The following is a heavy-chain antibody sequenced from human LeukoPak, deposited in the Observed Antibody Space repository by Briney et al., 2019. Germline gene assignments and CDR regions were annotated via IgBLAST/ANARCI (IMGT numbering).Heavy chain of an antibody. J-gene: IGHJ5*02. V-gene: IGHV5-10-1*01. CDR2: IDPSDSYT. CDR1: GYSFTSYW. D-gene: IGHD4-17*01. CDR3: ARHVIPTVTYNWFDP. Sequence: RGESLRISCKGSGYSFTSYWISWVRQMPGKGLEWMGRIDPSDSYTNYSPSFQGHVTISADKSISTAYLQWNSLKASDTAMYYCARHVIPTVTYNWFDPWGQATLVTVSS.